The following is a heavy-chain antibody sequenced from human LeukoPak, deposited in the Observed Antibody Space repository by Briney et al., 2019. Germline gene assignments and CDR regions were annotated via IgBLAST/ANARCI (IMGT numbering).Heavy chain of an antibody. Sequence: GGSLRLSCAASGLTVSSNYMSWVRQAPGKGLEWVSVIYSGGSTYYADSVKGRFTISRDNSKNTLYLQMNSLRAEDTAVYYCAREVYSSGYYPRYFDYWGQGTLVTVSS. CDR3: AREVYSSGYYPRYFDY. D-gene: IGHD3-22*01. CDR2: IYSGGST. CDR1: GLTVSSNY. V-gene: IGHV3-66*02. J-gene: IGHJ4*02.